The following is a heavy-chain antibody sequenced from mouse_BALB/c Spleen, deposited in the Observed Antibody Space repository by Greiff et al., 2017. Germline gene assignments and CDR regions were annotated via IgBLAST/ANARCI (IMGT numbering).Heavy chain of an antibody. CDR1: GYSITSDYA. CDR3: ARSVIYFWYFDV. CDR2: ISYSGST. Sequence: EVQLQESGPGLVKPSQSLSLTCTVTGYSITSDYAWNWIRQFPGNKLEWMGYISYSGSTSYNPSLKSRISITRDTSKNQFFLQLNSVTTEDTATYYCARSVIYFWYFDVWGAGTTVTVSS. V-gene: IGHV3-2*02. D-gene: IGHD1-1*01. J-gene: IGHJ1*01.